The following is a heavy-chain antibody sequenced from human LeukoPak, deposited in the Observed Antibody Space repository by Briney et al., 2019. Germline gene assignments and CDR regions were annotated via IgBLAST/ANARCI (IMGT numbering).Heavy chain of an antibody. CDR3: AKGTQWLDDYYYGMDV. V-gene: IGHV3-23*01. J-gene: IGHJ6*02. D-gene: IGHD6-19*01. CDR1: GFTFSSYA. Sequence: GGSLRLSCAASGFTFSSYAMSWVRQAPGKGLEWVSAISGSGGSTYYADSVKGRFTISRDNSKNTLYLQMNSLRAEDTAVYYCAKGTQWLDDYYYGMDVWGQGTTVTVSS. CDR2: ISGSGGST.